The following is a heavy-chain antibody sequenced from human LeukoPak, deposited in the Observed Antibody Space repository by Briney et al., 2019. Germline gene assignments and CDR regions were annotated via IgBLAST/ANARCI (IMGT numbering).Heavy chain of an antibody. CDR2: INSNTGDT. CDR1: GYTFTAYY. J-gene: IGHJ4*02. CDR3: AREGLVCSSTSCHDFDS. V-gene: IGHV1-2*02. Sequence: ASVKVSCKASGYTFTAYYLHWVRQAPGQGLEYIGWINSNTGDTNSAQKFQGRVSMTRDTAISTAYMELSSLRSDDTAVYYCAREGLVCSSTSCHDFDSWGQGALVSDSS. D-gene: IGHD2-2*01.